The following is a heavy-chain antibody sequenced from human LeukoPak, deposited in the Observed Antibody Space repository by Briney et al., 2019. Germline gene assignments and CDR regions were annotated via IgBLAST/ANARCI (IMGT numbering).Heavy chain of an antibody. Sequence: GGSLRLSCAASGFTFSSYAMSWVRQAPGKGLEWVSPISGSGGSTYYADSVKGRFTISRDNSKNTLYLQMNSLRAEDTAVYYCAKAVYDFWSGYYKGGYYYYYYMDVWGKGTTVTVSS. D-gene: IGHD3-3*01. J-gene: IGHJ6*03. CDR2: ISGSGGST. V-gene: IGHV3-23*01. CDR1: GFTFSSYA. CDR3: AKAVYDFWSGYYKGGYYYYYYMDV.